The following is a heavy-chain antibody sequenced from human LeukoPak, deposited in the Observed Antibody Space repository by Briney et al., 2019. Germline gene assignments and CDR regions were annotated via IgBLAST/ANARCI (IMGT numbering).Heavy chain of an antibody. V-gene: IGHV3-9*01. CDR1: GFSFGDYA. D-gene: IGHD2-15*01. J-gene: IGHJ4*02. CDR3: AKDATYRCSGGSCCPGDY. CDR2: IDWNSGRI. Sequence: GGSLRLSCAASGFSFGDYAMHWVRQAPGKGLEWVSGIDWNSGRIVYADSVRGRFTISRDNAKNSLYLQMNSLRSEDTALYYCAKDATYRCSGGSCCPGDYRGQGTLVTVSS.